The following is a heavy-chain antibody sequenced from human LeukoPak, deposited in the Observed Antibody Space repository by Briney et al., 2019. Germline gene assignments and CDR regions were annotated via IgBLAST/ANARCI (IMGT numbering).Heavy chain of an antibody. J-gene: IGHJ4*02. V-gene: IGHV3-53*01. CDR1: GLTVSQSY. CDR3: ARGYSDSSGYPDY. D-gene: IGHD3-22*01. CDR2: IYRDGRT. Sequence: GGSLRLSCAASGLTVSQSYMTWVRQAPGKGLEWVSVIYRDGRTGYADSVKGRFTISRDNAKNSLYLQMNSLRDEDTAVYYCARGYSDSSGYPDYWGQGTLVTVSS.